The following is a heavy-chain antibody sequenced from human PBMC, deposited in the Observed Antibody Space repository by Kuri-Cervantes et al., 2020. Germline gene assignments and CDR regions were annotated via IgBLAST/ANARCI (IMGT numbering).Heavy chain of an antibody. CDR3: ARGTDYDILTGYFLPYFDY. Sequence: SETLSLTCTVSGGSISSYYWSWIRQPAGKGLEWIGYIYYSGSTNYNPSLKSRVTISVDTSKNQFSLKLSSVTAADTAVYYCARGTDYDILTGYFLPYFDYWGLGTLVTVSS. D-gene: IGHD3-9*01. J-gene: IGHJ4*02. CDR1: GGSISSYY. V-gene: IGHV4-59*01. CDR2: IYYSGST.